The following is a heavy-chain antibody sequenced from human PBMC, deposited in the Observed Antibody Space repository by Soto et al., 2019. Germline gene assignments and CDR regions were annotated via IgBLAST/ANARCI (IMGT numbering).Heavy chain of an antibody. D-gene: IGHD1-7*01. CDR3: AKGGNYAAFDY. J-gene: IGHJ4*02. CDR2: ISYDESNK. Sequence: QVQLVESGGGVVQPGRSLRLSCAASGFTFSSYGMHWVRQAPGKGLEWVAVISYDESNKYYADSVKGRFTISRDNSKNTLYLQMNSLRAEDTAVYYCAKGGNYAAFDYWGQGTLVTVSS. CDR1: GFTFSSYG. V-gene: IGHV3-30*18.